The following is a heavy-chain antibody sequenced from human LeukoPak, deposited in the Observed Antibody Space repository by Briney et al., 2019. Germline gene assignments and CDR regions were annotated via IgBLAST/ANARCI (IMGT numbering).Heavy chain of an antibody. V-gene: IGHV3-30*04. CDR1: GFTFSSYA. CDR2: ISYDGSNK. D-gene: IGHD1-1*01. J-gene: IGHJ5*02. CDR3: ASNVESFDP. Sequence: PGGSLRLSCAASGFTFSSYAMHWVRQAPGKGLEWVAVISYDGSNKYYADSVKGRFTISRDNAKNSLYLQMSSLRDEDTAVYYCASNVESFDPWGQGTLVTVSS.